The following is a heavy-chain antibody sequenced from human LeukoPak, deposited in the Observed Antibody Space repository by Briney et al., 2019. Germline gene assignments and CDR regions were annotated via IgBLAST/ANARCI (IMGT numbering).Heavy chain of an antibody. Sequence: ASVKVSCKASGYTFTGYYMHWVRQAPGQGLEWMGWINPNSGGTNYAQKFQGRVTMTRDTSISTAYLQWSSLKASDTAMYYCARHRGVGYCSSTSCPYFDYWGQGTLVTVSS. D-gene: IGHD2-2*01. CDR3: ARHRGVGYCSSTSCPYFDY. CDR2: INPNSGGT. V-gene: IGHV1-2*02. J-gene: IGHJ4*02. CDR1: GYTFTGYY.